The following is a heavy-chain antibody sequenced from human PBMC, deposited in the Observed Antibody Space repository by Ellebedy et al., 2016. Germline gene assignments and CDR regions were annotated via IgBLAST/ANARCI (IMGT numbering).Heavy chain of an antibody. CDR1: GFTFSSYA. D-gene: IGHD3-10*01. J-gene: IGHJ6*02. CDR3: AREGYYYGSGSYSGGMDV. V-gene: IGHV3-66*01. CDR2: IYSGGST. Sequence: GGSLRLXCAASGFTFSSYAMSWVRQAPGKGLEWVSVIYSGGSTYYADSVKGRFTISRDNSKNTLYLQMNSLRAEDTAVYYCAREGYYYGSGSYSGGMDVWGQGTTVTVSS.